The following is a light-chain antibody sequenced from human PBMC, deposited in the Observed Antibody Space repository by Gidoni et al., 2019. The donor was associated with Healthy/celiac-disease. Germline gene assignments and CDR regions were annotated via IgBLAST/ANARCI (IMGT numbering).Light chain of an antibody. V-gene: IGLV2-14*03. CDR3: RSYTSISPLV. CDR2: DVS. J-gene: IGLJ1*01. Sequence: LTLLTHDVSNRPAGVSNLFSGSKSGNTASLNISGLQAEDEADYYCRSYTSISPLVFGTGTKVTVL.